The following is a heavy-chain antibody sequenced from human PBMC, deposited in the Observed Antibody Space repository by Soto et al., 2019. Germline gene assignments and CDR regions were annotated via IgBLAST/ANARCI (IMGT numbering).Heavy chain of an antibody. CDR3: ASGYWSSTSCYGYGMDV. V-gene: IGHV1-69*01. J-gene: IGHJ6*02. CDR1: GGTFSSYA. CDR2: IIPIFGTA. D-gene: IGHD2-2*03. Sequence: QVQLVQSGAEVKKPGSSVKVSCKASGGTFSSYAISWVRQAPGQGLEWMGGIIPIFGTANYAQKFQGRVTITADESTSTAYMELSSLRSEDTAVYYCASGYWSSTSCYGYGMDVWGQGTTVTVSS.